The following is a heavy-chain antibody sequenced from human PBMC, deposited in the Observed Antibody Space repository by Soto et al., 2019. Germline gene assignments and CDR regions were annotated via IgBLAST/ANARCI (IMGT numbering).Heavy chain of an antibody. V-gene: IGHV4-30-4*01. CDR2: IYNSGYT. CDR1: GGSISSGHYK. J-gene: IGHJ4*02. CDR3: ARSDDYVAFEY. D-gene: IGHD4-17*01. Sequence: QVQLQESGPGLVKPSQTLSLTCTVSGGSISSGHYKWSWIRQPPGKGLEWIGYIYNSGYTYNNPSLNSRVTISLDTSTQFSLNLSSLTAADTAVYYCARSDDYVAFEYWGQGTLVTVSS.